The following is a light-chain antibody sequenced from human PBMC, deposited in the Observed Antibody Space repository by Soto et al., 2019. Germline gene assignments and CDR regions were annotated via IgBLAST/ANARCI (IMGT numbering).Light chain of an antibody. CDR3: QSYDNYNVV. V-gene: IGLV6-57*04. CDR2: EYY. CDR1: SGNIASKY. J-gene: IGLJ2*01. Sequence: FMLTQPHSVSESPGKTVTISCTRSSGNIASKYVQWYQQRPGSAPSTVIYEYYERPSGAPDRFSGAIDSSSNSASLTISGLKTEDEADYYCQSYDNYNVVFGGGTKVTVL.